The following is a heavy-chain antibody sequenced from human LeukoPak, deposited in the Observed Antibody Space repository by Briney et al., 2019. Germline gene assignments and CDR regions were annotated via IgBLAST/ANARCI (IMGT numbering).Heavy chain of an antibody. J-gene: IGHJ4*02. CDR1: GASVSTHKYY. Sequence: PSETLSLTCTFSGASVSTHKYYWGWIRQPPGKGLEWIGSIYYSGSTYYNPSLKSRVTISVDTSKNQFSLKLSSVTAADTAVYYCATYYYDFWSGYSARFDYWGQGTLVTVSS. CDR3: ATYYYDFWSGYSARFDY. V-gene: IGHV4-39*07. D-gene: IGHD3-3*01. CDR2: IYYSGST.